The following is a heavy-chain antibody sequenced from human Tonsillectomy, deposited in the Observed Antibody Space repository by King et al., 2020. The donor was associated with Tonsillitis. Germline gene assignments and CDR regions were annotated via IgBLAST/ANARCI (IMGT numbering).Heavy chain of an antibody. J-gene: IGHJ4*02. CDR2: IYYSGST. D-gene: IGHD6-13*01. CDR1: GGSISNYY. Sequence: VQLQESGPGLVKPSETLSLTCTVSGGSISNYYWSWIRQPPGKGLEWIGYIYYSGSTNYNPSLKSRVTISVDMSKNQFSLRLSSVTAADTAVYYCARLEGGKSSGYRRRWYTLWGQGTLVTVSS. CDR3: ARLEGGKSSGYRRRWYTL. V-gene: IGHV4-59*08.